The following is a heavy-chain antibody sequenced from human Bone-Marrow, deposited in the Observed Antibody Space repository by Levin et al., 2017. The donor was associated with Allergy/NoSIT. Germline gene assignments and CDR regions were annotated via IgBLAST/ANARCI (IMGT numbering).Heavy chain of an antibody. Sequence: ASVKVSCKASGYSFTSYYLHWVRQAPGQGLEWMAMINPRGGSTTYAQRFQGRVTMTRDTSTSTVYMELSSLRSEDTAVYDCARDLSGGLPDAFDIWGQGTIVSVSS. CDR1: GYSFTSYY. V-gene: IGHV1-46*01. J-gene: IGHJ3*02. CDR3: ARDLSGGLPDAFDI. D-gene: IGHD1-1*01. CDR2: INPRGGST.